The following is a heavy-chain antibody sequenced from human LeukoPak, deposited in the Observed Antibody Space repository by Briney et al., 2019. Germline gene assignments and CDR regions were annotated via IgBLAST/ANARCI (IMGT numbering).Heavy chain of an antibody. D-gene: IGHD1-7*01. Sequence: SETLSLTCTVSGGSISSSSYYWGWIRQPPGKGLEWIGSIYYSGSTYYNPSLKSRVTISVDTSKNQFSLKLSSVTAADTAVYYCAGYGGCWNFDLGPRGQGTLVSVSP. CDR1: GGSISSSSYY. CDR3: AGYGGCWNFDLGP. V-gene: IGHV4-39*07. CDR2: IYYSGST. J-gene: IGHJ5*02.